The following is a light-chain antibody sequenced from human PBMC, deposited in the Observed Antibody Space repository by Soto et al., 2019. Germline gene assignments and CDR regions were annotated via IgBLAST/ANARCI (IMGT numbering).Light chain of an antibody. Sequence: QSALTQPASVSGSLGQSITISCGGTSSDVGLFDYVSWYQQHPGKVPKLMIYDVNDRPSGVSDRFSGSKSGNTASLTISGLQAEDEADYFCSSYTNDAIHVVFGGGTKLTVL. J-gene: IGLJ2*01. CDR3: SSYTNDAIHVV. CDR1: SSDVGLFDY. CDR2: DVN. V-gene: IGLV2-14*03.